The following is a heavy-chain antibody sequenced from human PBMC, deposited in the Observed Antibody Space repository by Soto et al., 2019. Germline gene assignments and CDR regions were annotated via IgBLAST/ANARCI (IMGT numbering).Heavy chain of an antibody. Sequence: QIQLVQSAAEVKKPGASVKVSCKTSGYTFVSYGISWVRQAPGQGLEWMGWISPYNGNTNFAQRFRGRVTLPTYTSTDIVYMDLGSLKSDDTGVYYCARDQNFFDSSGYYDHWGQGALITVSS. J-gene: IGHJ5*02. CDR3: ARDQNFFDSSGYYDH. V-gene: IGHV1-18*04. CDR1: GYTFVSYG. CDR2: ISPYNGNT. D-gene: IGHD3-22*01.